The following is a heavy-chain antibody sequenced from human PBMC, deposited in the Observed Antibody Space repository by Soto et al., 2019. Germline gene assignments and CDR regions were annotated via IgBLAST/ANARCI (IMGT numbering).Heavy chain of an antibody. V-gene: IGHV6-1*01. D-gene: IGHD2-15*01. J-gene: IGHJ5*02. CDR1: GDSVSSNSAA. CDR2: TYYRSKWYN. CDR3: ARGPRYCSGGSCCSLYWFEP. Sequence: PSHTLSLTCAISGDSVSSNSAAWNLIRQSPSRGLEWLGRTYYRSKWYNDYAVSVKSQITINPDTSKNQFSLQLNSVTPEDTAVYYCARGPRYCSGGSCCSLYWFEPWGQGTLVTVS.